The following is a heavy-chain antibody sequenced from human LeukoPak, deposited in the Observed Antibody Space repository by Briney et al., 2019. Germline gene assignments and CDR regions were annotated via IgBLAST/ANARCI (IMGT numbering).Heavy chain of an antibody. CDR1: GFTVSSNY. D-gene: IGHD4-11*01. V-gene: IGHV3-66*02. J-gene: IGHJ6*03. CDR2: IYSGGST. Sequence: GGSLRLSCAASGFTVSSNYMSWVRQAPGKGLEWVSVIYSGGSTYYADAVKGRFTISRDNSKNTLYLQMNSRRAEDTAVYYCARDQGTTVTGYYYYYMDVWGKRTTVTVAS. CDR3: ARDQGTTVTGYYYYYMDV.